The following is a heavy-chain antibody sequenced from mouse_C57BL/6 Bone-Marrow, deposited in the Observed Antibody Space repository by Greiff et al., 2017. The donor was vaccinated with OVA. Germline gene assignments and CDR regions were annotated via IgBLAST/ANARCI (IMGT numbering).Heavy chain of an antibody. CDR3: AKHDGPVAYFDY. D-gene: IGHD1-2*01. V-gene: IGHV5-6*01. CDR2: ISPGGSYT. Sequence: EVQLVESGGDLVKPGASLKLSCAASGFTFTSYGMSWVRQTPDKRLEWVATISPGGSYTYYPDSVKGRFTLTRDNASNTLYLQMSRLTSEDTAVYYCAKHDGPVAYFDYWGQGTTLTVSS. CDR1: GFTFTSYG. J-gene: IGHJ2*01.